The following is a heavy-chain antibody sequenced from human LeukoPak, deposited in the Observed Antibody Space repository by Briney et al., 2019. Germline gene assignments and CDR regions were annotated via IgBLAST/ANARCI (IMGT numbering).Heavy chain of an antibody. CDR3: VRNSSSIFDY. V-gene: IGHV4-59*08. J-gene: IGHJ4*02. CDR2: VYYSGRT. D-gene: IGHD6-6*01. CDR1: AGSISSYY. Sequence: PSETLSLTCTVSAGSISSYYWSWIRQPPGKGLEGIGYVYYSGRTNYNPPLKSRVTISVDTSKNQFALNRSSGTAADAAVYYSVRNSSSIFDYWGQGTLVTVSS.